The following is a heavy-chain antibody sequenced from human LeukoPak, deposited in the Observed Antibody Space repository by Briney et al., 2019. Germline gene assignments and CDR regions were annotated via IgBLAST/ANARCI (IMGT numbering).Heavy chain of an antibody. CDR3: ARLGLAVAGIQNRVADY. J-gene: IGHJ4*02. CDR2: IYYSGST. CDR1: GGSISSSSYY. Sequence: PSETLSLTCTVSGGSISSSSYYWGWIRQPPGKGLEWIGSIYYSGSTYYNPSLKSRVTISVDTSKNQFSLKLSSVTAADTAVYYCARLGLAVAGIQNRVADYWDQGTLVTVSS. V-gene: IGHV4-39*01. D-gene: IGHD6-19*01.